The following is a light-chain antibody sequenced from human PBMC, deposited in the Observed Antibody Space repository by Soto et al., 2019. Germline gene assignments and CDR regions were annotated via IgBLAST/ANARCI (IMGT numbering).Light chain of an antibody. V-gene: IGKV1-39*01. CDR2: AAS. J-gene: IGKJ2*01. Sequence: DIQMTQSPSSLSASVGDRVTITCRASQRISRYVNWYQYKPGKSPNLLIFAASSLHSGVLSRFNGSGSGRDFTLTISSLQPEDFSTYDCQQSYSSPSFTFGQGTKVEIK. CDR1: QRISRY. CDR3: QQSYSSPSFT.